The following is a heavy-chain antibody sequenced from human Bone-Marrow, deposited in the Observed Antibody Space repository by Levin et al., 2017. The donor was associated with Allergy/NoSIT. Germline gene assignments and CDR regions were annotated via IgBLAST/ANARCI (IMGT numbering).Heavy chain of an antibody. CDR1: GFTFRTYD. J-gene: IGHJ4*02. Sequence: GESLKISCAASGFTFRTYDMSWVRQAPGKGLEWVSGISASGSSTYHADSVKGRLTSSRDNSKNTLFLHMNSLRAEDTAIYFCAKGCSDESCYLNSWGQGTLVTVSS. CDR3: AKGCSDESCYLNS. D-gene: IGHD2-15*01. CDR2: ISASGSST. V-gene: IGHV3-23*01.